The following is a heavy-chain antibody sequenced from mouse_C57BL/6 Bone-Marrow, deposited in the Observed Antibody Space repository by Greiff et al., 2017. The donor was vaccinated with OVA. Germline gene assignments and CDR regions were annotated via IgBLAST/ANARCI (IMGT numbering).Heavy chain of an antibody. CDR2: ITPSNGGT. V-gene: IGHV1-53*01. Sequence: QVQLQQPGTELVKPGASVKLSCKASGYTFTSYWMHWVKQRPGQGLEWIGNITPSNGGTNYNEKFKSKATLTVDKSSSTAYMQLSSLTSEDSAVDYCAREGKFHYAMDYWGQGTSVTVSS. J-gene: IGHJ4*01. CDR1: GYTFTSYW. CDR3: AREGKFHYAMDY.